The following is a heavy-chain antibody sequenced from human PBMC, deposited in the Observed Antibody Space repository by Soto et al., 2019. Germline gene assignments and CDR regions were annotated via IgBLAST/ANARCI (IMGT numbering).Heavy chain of an antibody. V-gene: IGHV5-10-1*01. D-gene: IGHD2-15*01. CDR1: GYSFTSYW. CDR3: ARYCSGGSCYSYSGMDV. J-gene: IGHJ6*02. CDR2: IDPRDSYT. Sequence: GESLKISCKGSGYSFTSYWIGWVRQMPGKGLEWTGRIDPRDSYTNYSPSFQGHVTISADNSISTAYLEWSRLQASDTAMYSCARYCSGGSCYSYSGMDVWGQGTTVTVSS.